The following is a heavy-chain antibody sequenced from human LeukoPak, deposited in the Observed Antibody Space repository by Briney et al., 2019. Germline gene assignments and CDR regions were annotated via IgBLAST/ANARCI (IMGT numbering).Heavy chain of an antibody. CDR1: GDSILDYY. D-gene: IGHD4-17*01. V-gene: IGHV4-59*01. J-gene: IGHJ5*02. CDR3: ARVVRGAVTSNCFDP. CDR2: ISNSGTT. Sequence: RTSETLSLTCTVPGDSILDYYWTWIRQTPGKGLERLGYISNSGTTYYNPSLKSRVTMSLDNPKNELSLKVTSVTAADTAMYYCARVVRGAVTSNCFDPWGQGTLVTVSS.